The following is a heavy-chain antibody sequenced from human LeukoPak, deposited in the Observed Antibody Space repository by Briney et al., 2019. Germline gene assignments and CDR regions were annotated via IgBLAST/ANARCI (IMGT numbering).Heavy chain of an antibody. CDR3: ARTYLLPMDFDY. J-gene: IGHJ4*02. D-gene: IGHD2/OR15-2a*01. V-gene: IGHV4-39*07. CDR2: IYYSGST. Sequence: PSETLSPTCTVSGGSISSSSYYWGWIRQPPGKGLEWIGSIYYSGSTYYNPSLKSRVTISVDTSKNQFSLKLSSVTAADTAVYYCARTYLLPMDFDYWGQGTLVTVSS. CDR1: GGSISSSSYY.